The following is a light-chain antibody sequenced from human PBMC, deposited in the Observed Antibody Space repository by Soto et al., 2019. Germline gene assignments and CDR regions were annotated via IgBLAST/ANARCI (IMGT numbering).Light chain of an antibody. Sequence: QSALTQPPSASGSPGQSVTISCTGTSIDIGGYNFVSWYQQHPGKAPKLMIDEVNKRPSGVPDRFSASKSGNTASLTVSGLQAEDEADYYCSSYADTNNLVFGGGTKLTVL. CDR2: EVN. CDR3: SSYADTNNLV. V-gene: IGLV2-8*01. J-gene: IGLJ2*01. CDR1: SIDIGGYNF.